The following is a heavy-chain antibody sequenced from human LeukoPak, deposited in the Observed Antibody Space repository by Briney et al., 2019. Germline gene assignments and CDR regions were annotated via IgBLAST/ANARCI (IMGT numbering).Heavy chain of an antibody. CDR1: GGSISSYY. J-gene: IGHJ4*02. D-gene: IGHD3-10*01. V-gene: IGHV3-21*01. CDR2: ISSSSSYI. CDR3: ARANPMGIDY. Sequence: TSETLSLTCTVSGGSISSYYWSWVRQAPGKGLEWVSSISSSSSYIYYADSVKGRFTISRDNAKNSLYLQMNSLRAEDTAVYYCARANPMGIDYWGQGTLVTVAS.